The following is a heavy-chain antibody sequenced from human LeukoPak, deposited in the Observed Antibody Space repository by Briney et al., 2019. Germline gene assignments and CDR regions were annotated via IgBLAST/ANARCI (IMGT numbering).Heavy chain of an antibody. CDR2: IYYSGST. V-gene: IGHV4-59*01. D-gene: IGHD4-11*01. CDR3: ARTFSYSNRWFDY. J-gene: IGHJ4*02. Sequence: SETLSLTCTVSGGSISSYYWSWIRQPPGEGLEWIGYIYYSGSTNYNPSLKSRVTISVDTSKNQFSLKLSSVTAADTAVYYCARTFSYSNRWFDYWGQGTLVTVSS. CDR1: GGSISSYY.